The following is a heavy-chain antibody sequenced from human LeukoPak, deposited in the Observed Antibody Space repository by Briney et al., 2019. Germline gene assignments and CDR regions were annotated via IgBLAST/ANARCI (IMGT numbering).Heavy chain of an antibody. Sequence: PGRSLRLSCAASGFAFSNYDMLWVRQVTGKGLEWVSAINTAADTYYPDSVKGRFTISRENAKSSLYLQMNSLRVGDTAVYYCVRAPPGTGWLIDHWGQGTLVAVSS. J-gene: IGHJ4*02. V-gene: IGHV3-13*04. CDR1: GFAFSNYD. CDR3: VRAPPGTGWLIDH. CDR2: INTAADT. D-gene: IGHD6-19*01.